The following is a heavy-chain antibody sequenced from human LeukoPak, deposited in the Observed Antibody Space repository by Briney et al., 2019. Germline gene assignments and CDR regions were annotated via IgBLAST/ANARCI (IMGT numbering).Heavy chain of an antibody. J-gene: IGHJ4*02. CDR3: ASPRGIAAAGTGSIDY. D-gene: IGHD6-13*01. Sequence: SETLSLTCAVSGGSISSGGYSWSWIRQPPGKGLEWIGYIYHSGSTYYNPSLKSRVTISVDTSKNQFSLKLSSVTAADTAVYYCASPRGIAAAGTGSIDYWGQGTLVTVSS. V-gene: IGHV4-30-2*01. CDR1: GGSISSGGYS. CDR2: IYHSGST.